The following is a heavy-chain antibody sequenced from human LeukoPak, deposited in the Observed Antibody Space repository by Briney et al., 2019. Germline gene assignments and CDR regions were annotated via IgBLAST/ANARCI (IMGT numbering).Heavy chain of an antibody. CDR1: GGSISSGGYY. D-gene: IGHD6-19*01. Sequence: SQTLSLTCTVSGGSISSGGYYWSWIRQHPGKGLEWIGHIYYSGSTYYNPSLKSRVTISVDTSKNQFSLKLSSVTAADTAVYYCARVEGIAVEWYFDYWGQGTLVTVSS. V-gene: IGHV4-31*03. CDR2: IYYSGST. CDR3: ARVEGIAVEWYFDY. J-gene: IGHJ4*02.